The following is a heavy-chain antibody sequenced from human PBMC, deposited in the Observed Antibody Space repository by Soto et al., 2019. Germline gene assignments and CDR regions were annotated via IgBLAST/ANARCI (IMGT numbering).Heavy chain of an antibody. V-gene: IGHV1-18*04. J-gene: IGHJ6*02. CDR3: ARDPSSGWYRYYYGMDV. CDR2: ISAYNGNT. Sequence: QVQLVQSGAEVKKPGASVKVSCKASGYTFTSYGISWVRQAPGQGLEWMGWISAYNGNTNYAQKLQGRVTRTTDTSTSTAYMELRSLRSDDTAVYYCARDPSSGWYRYYYGMDVWGQGTTVTVSS. D-gene: IGHD6-19*01. CDR1: GYTFTSYG.